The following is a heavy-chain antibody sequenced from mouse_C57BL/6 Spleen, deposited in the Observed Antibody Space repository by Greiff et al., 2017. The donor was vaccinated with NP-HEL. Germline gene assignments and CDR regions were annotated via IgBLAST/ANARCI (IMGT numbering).Heavy chain of an antibody. V-gene: IGHV2-4*01. J-gene: IGHJ1*03. CDR1: GFSLTSYG. D-gene: IGHD4-1*01. Sequence: QVQLKESGPGLVQPSQSLSITCTVSGFSLTSYGVHWVRQPPGKGLEWLGVIWSGGSTDYNAAFISRLSISKDNSKSQVFFKMNSLQADDTAIYYCAKSPGTSWYFDVWGTGTTVTVSS. CDR3: AKSPGTSWYFDV. CDR2: IWSGGST.